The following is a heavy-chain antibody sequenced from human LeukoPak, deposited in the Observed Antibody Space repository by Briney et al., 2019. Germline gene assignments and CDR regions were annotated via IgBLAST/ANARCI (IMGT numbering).Heavy chain of an antibody. D-gene: IGHD5-18*01. CDR3: AKDKRHIQLWSFDY. Sequence: GGSLRLSCAAFGFTFDDYAMHWVRKAPGEGLEWVSGISWNSGSIGYADSVKGRFTISRDNAKNSLYLQMNSLRAEDTALYYCAKDKRHIQLWSFDYWGQGTLVTVSS. V-gene: IGHV3-9*01. CDR1: GFTFDDYA. CDR2: ISWNSGSI. J-gene: IGHJ4*02.